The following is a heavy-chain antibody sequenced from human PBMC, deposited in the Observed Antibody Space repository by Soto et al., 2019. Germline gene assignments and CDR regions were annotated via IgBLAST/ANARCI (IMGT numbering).Heavy chain of an antibody. CDR1: GGSISSGGYY. J-gene: IGHJ5*02. D-gene: IGHD3-16*01. V-gene: IGHV4-31*03. CDR3: ERDGWGFDP. CDR2: IYYSGST. Sequence: SETLSLTCTVSGGSISSGGYYWSWIRQHPGKVLGWIVYIYYSGSTYYNPSLKSRVAISLDTSNNRFSLKLSSVTAADTDVYYSERDGWGFDPWGQGTLVTVSS.